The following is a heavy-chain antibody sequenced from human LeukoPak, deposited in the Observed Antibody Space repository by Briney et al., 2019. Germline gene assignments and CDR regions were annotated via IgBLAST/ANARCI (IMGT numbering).Heavy chain of an antibody. D-gene: IGHD5-18*01. CDR1: GGSFSGYY. V-gene: IGHV4-34*01. CDR3: ARKGGATAMVKPFDY. CDR2: INHSGST. J-gene: IGHJ4*02. Sequence: SETLPLTCAVYGGSFSGYYWSWIRQPPGKGLEWIGEINHSGSTNYNPSLKSRVTISVDTSKNQFSLKLSSVTAADTAVYYCARKGGATAMVKPFDYWGQGTLVTVSS.